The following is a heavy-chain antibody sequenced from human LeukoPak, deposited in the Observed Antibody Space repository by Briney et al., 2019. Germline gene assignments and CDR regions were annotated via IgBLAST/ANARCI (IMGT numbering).Heavy chain of an antibody. CDR3: ATSHDVKTAPYDL. D-gene: IGHD2-21*01. V-gene: IGHV4-4*09. J-gene: IGHJ5*02. Sequence: SGTLCLTCTVSGGSISSYYWSWVRQSPGKGLEWIGYIFTSGWTDYNPSLKSRVTMSVDTSKNQLSMELRFLTAADTAVYYCATSHDVKTAPYDLWGQGTLVTVSS. CDR1: GGSISSYY. CDR2: IFTSGWT.